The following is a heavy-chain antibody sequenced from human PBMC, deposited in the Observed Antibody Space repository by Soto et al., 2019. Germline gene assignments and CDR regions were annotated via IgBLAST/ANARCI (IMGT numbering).Heavy chain of an antibody. V-gene: IGHV1-18*01. CDR2: IAPYNNNK. D-gene: IGHD3-10*01. CDR3: ARVVRGVVNWFDP. CDR1: GDTFANFG. J-gene: IGHJ5*02. Sequence: HLAQSGPEVKRPGASITVSCKTSGDTFANFGLSWVRQAPGQGLEWMGWIAPYNNNKNYAQKFQGRLTLTTDTSTSTAYMELESLGYDDTAVYYCARVVRGVVNWFDPWGQGTLVTVSS.